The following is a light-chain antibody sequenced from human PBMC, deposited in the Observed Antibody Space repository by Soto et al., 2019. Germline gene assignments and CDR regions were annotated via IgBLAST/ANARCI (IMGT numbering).Light chain of an antibody. Sequence: EIVMTQSPATLSLSPGERATLSCRASQSVGDNLAWYQQRPGQAPRLLIYHASNRATGIPARFSGTGSGTDFTLTISSLESEDFAIYYCQQRSNWPLTFGGGTKVDI. CDR2: HAS. CDR1: QSVGDN. CDR3: QQRSNWPLT. J-gene: IGKJ4*01. V-gene: IGKV3-11*01.